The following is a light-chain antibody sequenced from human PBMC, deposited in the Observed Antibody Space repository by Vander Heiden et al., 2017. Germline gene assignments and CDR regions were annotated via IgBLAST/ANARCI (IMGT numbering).Light chain of an antibody. CDR1: SSNIGNNF. J-gene: IGLJ2*01. Sequence: QSVLTQPPSVSAAPGQKVTIPCSGRSSNIGNNFVAWYQQLPGAAPKLLIYDNNKRPSGIPDRFSGSKSGTSATLGITGLQTGDEADYYCATWDSSLSAAVFGGGTKLTVL. V-gene: IGLV1-51*01. CDR3: ATWDSSLSAAV. CDR2: DNN.